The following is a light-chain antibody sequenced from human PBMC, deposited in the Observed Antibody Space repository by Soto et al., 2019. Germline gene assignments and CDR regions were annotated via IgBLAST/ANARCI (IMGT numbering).Light chain of an antibody. CDR3: SSYTSSTAVS. CDR1: NSDVGGYDY. Sequence: QSALTQPASVSGSPGQSITMSCTGTNSDVGGYDYVSWYQQHPGKAPKLMIYDVRNRPSGVSDRFSGSKSGNTASLTISGLQTEDEAYYYCSSYTSSTAVSFGGGTQLTVL. CDR2: DVR. J-gene: IGLJ2*01. V-gene: IGLV2-14*01.